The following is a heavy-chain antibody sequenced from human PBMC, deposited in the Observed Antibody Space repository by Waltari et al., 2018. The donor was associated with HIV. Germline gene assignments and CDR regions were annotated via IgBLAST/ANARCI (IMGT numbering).Heavy chain of an antibody. CDR3: ARDDYVWGSYRYDAFDI. D-gene: IGHD3-16*02. J-gene: IGHJ3*02. CDR2: IYYSGST. Sequence: QLQLQESGPGLVKPSETLSLTCTVSGGSISSSSYYWGWFRQPPGKGLEWIGSIYYSGSTYYNPSLKSRVTISVDTSKNQFSLKLSSVTAADTAVYYCARDDYVWGSYRYDAFDIWGQGTMVTVSS. V-gene: IGHV4-39*02. CDR1: GGSISSSSYY.